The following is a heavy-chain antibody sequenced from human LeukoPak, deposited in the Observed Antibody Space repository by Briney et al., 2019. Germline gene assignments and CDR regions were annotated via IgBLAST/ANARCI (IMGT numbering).Heavy chain of an antibody. CDR2: IYYSGST. D-gene: IGHD2-2*01. V-gene: IGHV4-59*01. Sequence: SETLSLTCTVSGPSISSSYWRWLGQPPGKGLEWCVYIYYSGSTHYNPSLKSRATMSVDTSKKQISMKLSSVAAADTAMYCCARGGVLVPADFYDWGQGTLVTASS. J-gene: IGHJ4*02. CDR1: GPSISSSY. CDR3: ARGGVLVPADFYD.